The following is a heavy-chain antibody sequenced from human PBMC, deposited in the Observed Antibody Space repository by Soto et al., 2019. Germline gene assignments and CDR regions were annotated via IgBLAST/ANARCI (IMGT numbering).Heavy chain of an antibody. Sequence: QVQLVESGGGVVQPGRSLRLSCAASGFTFSSYGMHWVRQAPGKGLEWVAVISYDGSNKYYADSVKGRFTISRYNSKNTLYLQMNSLSAEDKAVYYCAKDQLRGVRGVITYYYGMDVLGQGTTVTVSS. V-gene: IGHV3-30*18. CDR3: AKDQLRGVRGVITYYYGMDV. D-gene: IGHD3-10*01. J-gene: IGHJ6*02. CDR1: GFTFSSYG. CDR2: ISYDGSNK.